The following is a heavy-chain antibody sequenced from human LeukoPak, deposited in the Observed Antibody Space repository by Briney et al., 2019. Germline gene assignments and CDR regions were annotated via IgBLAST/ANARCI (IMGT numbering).Heavy chain of an antibody. Sequence: PGGSLKLSCAASGFPFNNYWIHWLRQARGKALMWVSSINHDGRTPRYGASVQGRLNISRDNAKNTLSLQMNSLRDNDLAVYYCARAGGSGWYAAGWFDPWGQGTLVTVSS. D-gene: IGHD6-19*01. J-gene: IGHJ5*02. CDR2: INHDGRTP. CDR1: GFPFNNYW. V-gene: IGHV3-74*01. CDR3: ARAGGSGWYAAGWFDP.